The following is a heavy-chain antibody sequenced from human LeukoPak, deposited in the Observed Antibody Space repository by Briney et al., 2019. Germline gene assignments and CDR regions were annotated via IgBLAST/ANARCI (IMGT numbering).Heavy chain of an antibody. D-gene: IGHD5-18*01. CDR2: INHSGST. Sequence: PSETLSLTCAVYGGSFSGYYWSWIRQPPGKGLEWIGEINHSGSTNYNPSLKSRVTISVDTSKNQFSLKLSSVTAADTAVYYCARCPYMSGYSYGPAPPFFDYWGQGTLVTVSS. CDR1: GGSFSGYY. J-gene: IGHJ4*02. CDR3: ARCPYMSGYSYGPAPPFFDY. V-gene: IGHV4-34*01.